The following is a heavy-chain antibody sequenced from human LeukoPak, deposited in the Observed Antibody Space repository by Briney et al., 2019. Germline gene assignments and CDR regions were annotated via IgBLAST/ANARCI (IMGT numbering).Heavy chain of an antibody. Sequence: ASVKVACKASGYTFTSYGISWVRQAPGQGLEWMGRISAYNGNTNYAQKLQGRVTMTTDTSTSTAYMELRSLRSDDTAVYYCARGGISYCSGGSCLVYWGQGTLVTVSS. CDR2: ISAYNGNT. CDR1: GYTFTSYG. D-gene: IGHD2-15*01. CDR3: ARGGISYCSGGSCLVY. V-gene: IGHV1-18*01. J-gene: IGHJ4*02.